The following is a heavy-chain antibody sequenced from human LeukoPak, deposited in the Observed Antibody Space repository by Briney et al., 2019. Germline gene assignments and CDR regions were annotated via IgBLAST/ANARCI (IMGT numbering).Heavy chain of an antibody. J-gene: IGHJ5*02. CDR1: GGTFSSYA. CDR3: AREKGVVVPAAIRWFDP. D-gene: IGHD2-2*01. V-gene: IGHV1-69*01. CDR2: IIPIFGTA. Sequence: SVKVSCKASGGTFSSYAISWVRQAPGQGLEWMGGIIPIFGTANYAQKFQGRVTITADESTSTAYMELSSLRSEDTAVYYCAREKGVVVPAAIRWFDPWGQGTLVTVSS.